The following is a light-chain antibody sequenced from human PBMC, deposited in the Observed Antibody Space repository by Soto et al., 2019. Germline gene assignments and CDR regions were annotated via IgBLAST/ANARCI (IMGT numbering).Light chain of an antibody. CDR2: AAS. CDR1: QSISSY. V-gene: IGKV1-39*01. CDR3: QQSYSIPWT. Sequence: DIQMTKSPSSLSASVRDRVTITCRASQSISSYLNSYQQKPGKAPNLLIYAASSLQSGVPSRFSGSGSGTDFTLTISSLQPEDFATYYCQQSYSIPWTLGQGTKVDSK. J-gene: IGKJ1*01.